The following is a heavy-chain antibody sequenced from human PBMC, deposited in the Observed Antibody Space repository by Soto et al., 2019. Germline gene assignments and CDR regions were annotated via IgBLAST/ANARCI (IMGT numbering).Heavy chain of an antibody. J-gene: IGHJ4*02. D-gene: IGHD6-19*01. CDR1: GFTFSNYG. CDR3: AKNPGYNSGWYSIDY. V-gene: IGHV3-30*18. CDR2: ISYDGSNK. Sequence: QVQLVESGGGVVQPGRSLRLSCAASGFTFSNYGMHWVRQAPGKGLEWVAVISYDGSNKYYADSVKGRFTSSRDNSKNTLYLQMNSLRVEVTAMYYCAKNPGYNSGWYSIDYWGQGTLVTVSS.